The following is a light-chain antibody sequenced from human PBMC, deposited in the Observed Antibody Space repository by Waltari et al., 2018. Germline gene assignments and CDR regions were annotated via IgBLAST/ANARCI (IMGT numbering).Light chain of an antibody. J-gene: IGKJ1*01. V-gene: IGKV3-20*01. CDR2: GAS. CDR1: QSVRRA. Sequence: EIVLTQSPGSLSSSPGERVTLSCRARQSVRRALAWYQQKPGQAPRLHIFGASNRATGIPDRFSGSGSETDFSLTISRLEPEDFAVYYCQHYVRLPATFGRGTKVEIK. CDR3: QHYVRLPAT.